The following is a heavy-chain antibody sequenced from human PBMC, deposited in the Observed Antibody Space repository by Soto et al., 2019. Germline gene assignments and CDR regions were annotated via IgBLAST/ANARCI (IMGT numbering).Heavy chain of an antibody. CDR3: ARVSGGVAFDI. CDR1: GFTFSSYS. Sequence: GGSLRLSCAASGFTFSSYSMNWVRQAPGKGLEWVSYISSSSSTIYYADSVKGRFTISRDNAKNSLYLQMNSLRAEDTAGDYWARVSGGVAFDIWGQGTMVTVSS. D-gene: IGHD7-27*01. J-gene: IGHJ3*02. V-gene: IGHV3-48*04. CDR2: ISSSSSTI.